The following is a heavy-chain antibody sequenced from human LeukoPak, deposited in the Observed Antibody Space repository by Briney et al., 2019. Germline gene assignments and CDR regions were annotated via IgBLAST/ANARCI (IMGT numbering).Heavy chain of an antibody. J-gene: IGHJ4*02. CDR2: INHSGST. CDR3: ARGGYYDFWSGYYSGYYFDY. D-gene: IGHD3-3*01. Sequence: SETLSLTCAVYGGSFSGYYWSWIRQPPGKGLEWIGEINHSGSTNYNPSLKSRVTISVDTSKNQFSLKLSSVTAADTAVYYCARGGYYDFWSGYYSGYYFDYWGQGTLVTVSS. V-gene: IGHV4-34*01. CDR1: GGSFSGYY.